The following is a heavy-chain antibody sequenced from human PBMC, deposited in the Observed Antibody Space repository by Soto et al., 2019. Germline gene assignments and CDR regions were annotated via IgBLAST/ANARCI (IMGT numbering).Heavy chain of an antibody. CDR3: AKASHYDFWSGTQTPFDY. CDR1: GFTFSSYA. CDR2: ISGSGGST. Sequence: EVQLLESGGGLVQPGGSLRLSCAASGFTFSSYAMSWVRQAPGKGLEWVSAISGSGGSTYYADSVKGRFTISRDNSKNTLYLQMNSLRAEDTAVYYSAKASHYDFWSGTQTPFDYWGQGTLVTVSS. V-gene: IGHV3-23*01. J-gene: IGHJ4*02. D-gene: IGHD3-3*01.